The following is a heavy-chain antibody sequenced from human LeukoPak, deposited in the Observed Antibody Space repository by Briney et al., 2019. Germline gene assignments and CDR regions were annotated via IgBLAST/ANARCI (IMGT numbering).Heavy chain of an antibody. D-gene: IGHD6-6*01. J-gene: IGHJ4*02. CDR3: ARHRAYSSSSPFDY. CDR1: GGSISSYY. CDR2: IYTSGST. V-gene: IGHV4-4*07. Sequence: SETLSLTCTVSGGSISSYYWSWIRQPAGKGLEWIGRIYTSGSTNYNPSLKSRVTMSVDTSKNQFSLKLSSVTAADTAVYYCARHRAYSSSSPFDYWGQGTLVTVSS.